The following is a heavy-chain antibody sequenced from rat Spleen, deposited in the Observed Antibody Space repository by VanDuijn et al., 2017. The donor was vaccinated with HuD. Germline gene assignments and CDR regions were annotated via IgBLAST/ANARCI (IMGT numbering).Heavy chain of an antibody. CDR3: VRQGYLRDWYFDF. CDR1: GFTFSNYD. Sequence: EVQLVESGGGLVQPGRSMKLSCAASGFTFSNYDMAWVRQAPTKGLEWVASICYDGSSTYYRDAVKGRFTISRDNAKSTLYLQMDSLRSEDMATYYCVRQGYLRDWYFDFWGPGTMVTVSS. D-gene: IGHD2-5*01. CDR2: ICYDGSST. V-gene: IGHV5-25*01. J-gene: IGHJ1*01.